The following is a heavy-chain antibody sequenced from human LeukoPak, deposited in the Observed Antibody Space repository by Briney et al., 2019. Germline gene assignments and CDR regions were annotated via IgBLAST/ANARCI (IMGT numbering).Heavy chain of an antibody. D-gene: IGHD3-22*01. CDR3: AKVSYYYDSSGYYYDAFDI. CDR2: ISGSGGST. CDR1: GFTVGSNC. J-gene: IGHJ3*02. V-gene: IGHV3-23*01. Sequence: GGSLRLSCAASGFTVGSNCMSWVRQAPGKGLEWVSAISGSGGSTYYADSVKGRFTISRDNSKNTLYLQMNSLRAEDTAVYYCAKVSYYYDSSGYYYDAFDIWGQGTMVTVSS.